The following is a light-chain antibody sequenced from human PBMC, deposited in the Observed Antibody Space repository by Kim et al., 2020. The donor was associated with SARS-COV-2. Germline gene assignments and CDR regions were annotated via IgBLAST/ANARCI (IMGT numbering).Light chain of an antibody. CDR3: QQYYSTPYT. V-gene: IGKV4-1*01. CDR1: QSVLYSSNNRNC. CDR2: WAS. J-gene: IGKJ2*01. Sequence: RATINCKSSQSVLYSSNNRNCLAWYQQKPGQPPKLLIYWASTREYGVPDRFSGSGSGTDFTLTISSLQAEDVAVYYCQQYYSTPYTFGQGTKLEI.